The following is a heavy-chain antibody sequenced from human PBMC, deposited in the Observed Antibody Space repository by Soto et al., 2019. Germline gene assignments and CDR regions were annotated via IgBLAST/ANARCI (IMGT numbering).Heavy chain of an antibody. J-gene: IGHJ4*02. CDR2: ISWKGDGT. D-gene: IGHD3-10*01. Sequence: EVQLVESGGALVQPGGSLRLSCTASGFTFDDYAIHWVRQAPGKGIEWILGISWKGDGTSYAESVKGRFTIYRDNSKNSLYLQMNSLRTEDTAMYFCANLPLYGSGFDCWGQGTLVTVAS. V-gene: IGHV3-9*01. CDR3: ANLPLYGSGFDC. CDR1: GFTFDDYA.